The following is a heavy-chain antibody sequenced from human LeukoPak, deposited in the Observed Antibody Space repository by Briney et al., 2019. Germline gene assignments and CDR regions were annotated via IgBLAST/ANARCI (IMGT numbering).Heavy chain of an antibody. J-gene: IGHJ6*02. CDR1: GGSISSYY. Sequence: PSETLSLTCTVSGGSISSYYWSWIRQPAGKGLEWIGRIYTSGSTNYNPSLKSRVTMSVDTSKNQFSLKLSSVTAVDTAVYYCARDVGDYTNYYYGMDVWGQGTTVTVSS. CDR3: ARDVGDYTNYYYGMDV. V-gene: IGHV4-4*07. CDR2: IYTSGST. D-gene: IGHD1-26*01.